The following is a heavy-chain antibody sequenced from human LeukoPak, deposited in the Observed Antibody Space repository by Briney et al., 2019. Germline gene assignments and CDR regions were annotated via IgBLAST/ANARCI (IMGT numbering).Heavy chain of an antibody. D-gene: IGHD4-23*01. V-gene: IGHV3-33*06. Sequence: GESLKISCAASGFTFSSYGMHWVRQAPGKGLEWVAVIWYDGSNKYYADSVKGRFTISRDNSKNTLYLQMNSLRAEDTAVYYCAKGDTDDYGGIDYWGQGTLVTVSS. CDR3: AKGDTDDYGGIDY. J-gene: IGHJ4*02. CDR2: IWYDGSNK. CDR1: GFTFSSYG.